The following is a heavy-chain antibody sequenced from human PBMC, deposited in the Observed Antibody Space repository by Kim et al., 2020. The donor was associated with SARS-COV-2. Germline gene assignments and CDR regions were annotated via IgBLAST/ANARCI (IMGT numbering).Heavy chain of an antibody. J-gene: IGHJ5*02. Sequence: GGSLRLSCAASGFTFSSYWMHWVRQAPGKGLVWVSRINSDGSSTSYADSVKGRFTISRDNAKNTLYLQMNSLRAEDTAVYYCVRELRITMVRGVTRGFDPWGQGTLVTVSS. CDR3: VRELRITMVRGVTRGFDP. CDR1: GFTFSSYW. V-gene: IGHV3-74*01. D-gene: IGHD3-10*01. CDR2: INSDGSST.